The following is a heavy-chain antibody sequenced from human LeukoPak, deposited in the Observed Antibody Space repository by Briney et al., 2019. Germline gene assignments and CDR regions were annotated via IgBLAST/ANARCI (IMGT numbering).Heavy chain of an antibody. V-gene: IGHV3-21*01. Sequence: GGSLRLSCAASGFTFSSYSMNWVRQAPGKGLEWVSSISSSSSYIYYADSVKGRFTISRDNAKNSLYLQMNSLRAEDTAVYYCARDPDTNYPFDYWGQGTLVTVSS. D-gene: IGHD4-11*01. J-gene: IGHJ4*02. CDR2: ISSSSSYI. CDR3: ARDPDTNYPFDY. CDR1: GFTFSSYS.